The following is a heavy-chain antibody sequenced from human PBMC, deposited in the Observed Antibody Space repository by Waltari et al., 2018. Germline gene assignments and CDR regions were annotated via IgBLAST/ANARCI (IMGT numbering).Heavy chain of an antibody. V-gene: IGHV4-38-2*02. D-gene: IGHD3-10*01. CDR3: ARVMVQGVIHFDY. CDR2: IYHSGST. J-gene: IGHJ4*02. Sequence: QVQLQESGPGLVKPSETLSLTCTVSGYSISSGYYWGWIRQPPGKGLEWIGSIYHSGSTYYNPSRKSRVTISVDTSKNQFSLKLSSVTAADTAVYYCARVMVQGVIHFDYWGQGTLVTVSS. CDR1: GYSISSGYY.